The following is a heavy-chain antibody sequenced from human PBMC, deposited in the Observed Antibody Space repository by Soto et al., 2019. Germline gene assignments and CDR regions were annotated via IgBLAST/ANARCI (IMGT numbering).Heavy chain of an antibody. CDR2: ISYYGSNK. CDR3: ARAFVDTGTLSDY. CDR1: GFALSNYA. J-gene: IGHJ4*02. V-gene: IGHV3-30*03. Sequence: SMRLSFAASGFALSNYAMHWVRQAPGKGLEWVALISYYGSNKYYADSVNGRFTISRDNSKNTLPLQMNSLRDEDTGMYYCARAFVDTGTLSDYWGQGTLVTVSS. D-gene: IGHD5-18*01.